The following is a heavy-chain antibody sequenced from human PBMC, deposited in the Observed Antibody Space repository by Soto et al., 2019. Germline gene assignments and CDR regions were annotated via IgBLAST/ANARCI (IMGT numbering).Heavy chain of an antibody. CDR2: IIPILGIA. CDR3: ASSVYSSRWYPDEYFQH. CDR1: GGTFSSYT. D-gene: IGHD6-13*01. Sequence: QVQLVQSGAEVKKPGSSVKVSCKASGGTFSSYTISWVRQAPGQGLEWMGRIIPILGIANYAQKFQGRVTITADKSTSTAYMELSSLRSEDTAVYYCASSVYSSRWYPDEYFQHWGQGTLVTVSS. J-gene: IGHJ1*01. V-gene: IGHV1-69*02.